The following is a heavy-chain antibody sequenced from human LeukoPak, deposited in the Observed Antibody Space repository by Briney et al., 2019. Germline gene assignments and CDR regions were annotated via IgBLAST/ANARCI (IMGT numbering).Heavy chain of an antibody. CDR2: IIPMSGTA. CDR1: GGTFSSSA. D-gene: IGHD2-2*01. J-gene: IGHJ4*02. CDR3: ARASIVVVPALLDY. Sequence: GASVKVSCKASGGTFSSSAISWVRQSPGQGLEWMGGIIPMSGTANFAQKFQGRVTITTDETTSTVYMELSSLRSDDTAVYYCARASIVVVPALLDYWGQGTLVTVSS. V-gene: IGHV1-69*05.